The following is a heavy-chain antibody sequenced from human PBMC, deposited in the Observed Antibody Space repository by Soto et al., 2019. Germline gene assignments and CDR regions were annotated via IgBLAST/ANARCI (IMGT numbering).Heavy chain of an antibody. CDR1: GGSISSGDYY. Sequence: SETLSLTCTVSGGSISSGDYYWSWIRQPPGKGLEWIGYIYYSGSTYYNPSLKSRVTISVDTSKNRFSLKLSSVTAADTAVYYCARAGYSGYDFVYWGQGTLVTVSS. V-gene: IGHV4-30-4*01. CDR2: IYYSGST. CDR3: ARAGYSGYDFVY. D-gene: IGHD5-12*01. J-gene: IGHJ4*02.